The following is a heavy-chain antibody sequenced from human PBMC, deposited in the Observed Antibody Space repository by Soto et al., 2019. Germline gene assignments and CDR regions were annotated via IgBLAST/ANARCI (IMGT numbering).Heavy chain of an antibody. D-gene: IGHD5-12*01. V-gene: IGHV3-23*01. CDR3: ATDIVATIFDY. J-gene: IGHJ4*02. Sequence: GGSLRLSCAASGFTFSSYAMSWVRQAPGKGLEWVSAISGSGGSTYYADSVKGRFTISRDNSKSTLYLQMNSLRAVDTAVYYCATDIVATIFDYWGQGTLVTVSS. CDR1: GFTFSSYA. CDR2: ISGSGGST.